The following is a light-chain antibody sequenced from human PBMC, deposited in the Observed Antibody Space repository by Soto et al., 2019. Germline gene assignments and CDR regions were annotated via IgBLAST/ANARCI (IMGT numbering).Light chain of an antibody. J-gene: IGKJ4*01. CDR1: QSVSSSY. Sequence: EIVLTQSPGTLSLSQGERATLSCRASQSVSSSYLAWYQQKPGQAPRLLIYGASSRATGIPYRFSGNVSGTDFTLTISRLEPEDFAVYYCQQYVTSPLTFGGGTKVDIK. V-gene: IGKV3-20*01. CDR2: GAS. CDR3: QQYVTSPLT.